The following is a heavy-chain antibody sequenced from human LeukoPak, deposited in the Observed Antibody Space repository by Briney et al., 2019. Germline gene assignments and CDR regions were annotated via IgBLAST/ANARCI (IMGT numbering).Heavy chain of an antibody. CDR2: INPTGGST. CDR1: GYTFPSYF. D-gene: IGHD3-16*02. CDR3: ARVDRYYDYVWGSYRYRYYFDY. J-gene: IGHJ4*02. Sequence: ASVKVSCKASGYTFPSYFMHWVRQAPGQGLEWMGIINPTGGSTTYAQKFQGRVTMTRDTSTSTVYMELSSLRSDDTAVYYCARVDRYYDYVWGSYRYRYYFDYWGQGTLVTVSS. V-gene: IGHV1-46*01.